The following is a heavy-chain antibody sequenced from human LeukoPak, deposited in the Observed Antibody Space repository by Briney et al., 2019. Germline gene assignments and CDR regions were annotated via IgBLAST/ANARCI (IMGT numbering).Heavy chain of an antibody. CDR3: CFGVLSSVFFDY. CDR1: GFTFSDYA. V-gene: IGHV3-23*01. Sequence: PGGSLGLSCSASGFTFSDYALNWVRQAPGKGLVWVSTINVGGATAYYADSVRGRFTTSRDTSKNTLYLYMNSLRAEDTALYYRCFGVLSSVFFDYWGQGTPVTVSS. D-gene: IGHD3-3*01. CDR2: INVGGATA. J-gene: IGHJ4*02.